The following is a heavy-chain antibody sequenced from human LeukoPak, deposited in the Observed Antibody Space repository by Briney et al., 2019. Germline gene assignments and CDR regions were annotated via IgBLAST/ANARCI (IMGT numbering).Heavy chain of an antibody. CDR2: VFHSGST. V-gene: IGHV4-59*01. J-gene: IGHJ3*02. CDR1: GGSISNYY. D-gene: IGHD6-19*01. Sequence: SETLSLTCAVSGGSISNYYWSWIRQPPGKGLEWIGHVFHSGSTNYNPSLKSRVTISVDTSKNQFSLKLSSVTAADTAVYYCTRPYSSGWYGTFSIWGQGTMVTVSS. CDR3: TRPYSSGWYGTFSI.